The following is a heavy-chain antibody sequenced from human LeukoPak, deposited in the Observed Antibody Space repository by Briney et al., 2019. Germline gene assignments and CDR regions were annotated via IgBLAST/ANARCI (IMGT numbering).Heavy chain of an antibody. V-gene: IGHV3-64*01. CDR2: INSNGDST. CDR3: ARVSGTTRNYFDY. J-gene: IGHJ4*02. D-gene: IGHD1-20*01. Sequence: PGGSLRLSCAASGFTFSTYAMHWVRQAPGEGLEYVLAINSNGDSTYYANSVKGRFTTSRDNSKNTLYLQMRSLRAEDMAVYYCARVSGTTRNYFDYWGQGTLVTVSS. CDR1: GFTFSTYA.